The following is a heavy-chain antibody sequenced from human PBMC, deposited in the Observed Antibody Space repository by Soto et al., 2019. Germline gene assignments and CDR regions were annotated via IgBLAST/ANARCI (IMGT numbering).Heavy chain of an antibody. D-gene: IGHD1-20*01. CDR1: GGTFSSYA. CDR3: ARYNWNDRYAFDI. Sequence: QVQLVQSGAEVKKPGSSVKVSCKASGGTFSSYAISWVRQAPGQGLEWMGGIIPIFGTANYAQKFQGGVTIPAEEPPSTACMELSSLRSEGTAVYYCARYNWNDRYAFDIWGQGTMVTVSS. CDR2: IIPIFGTA. V-gene: IGHV1-69*01. J-gene: IGHJ3*02.